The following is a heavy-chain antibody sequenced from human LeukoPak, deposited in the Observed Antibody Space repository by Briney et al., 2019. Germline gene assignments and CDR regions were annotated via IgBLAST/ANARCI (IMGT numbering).Heavy chain of an antibody. CDR1: GYSISTAYY. CDR2: IHSGTT. CDR3: TRDSGTTGEVKFDP. V-gene: IGHV4-38-2*02. D-gene: IGHD4-17*01. J-gene: IGHJ5*02. Sequence: SETLSLTCTVSGYSISTAYYWGWIRQPPGKGLEWIGRIHSGTTTYNPSLKSRVTMSLDTSKNQVSLTLRSVTAADTALYYCTRDSGTTGEVKFDPWGQGTLVTVSS.